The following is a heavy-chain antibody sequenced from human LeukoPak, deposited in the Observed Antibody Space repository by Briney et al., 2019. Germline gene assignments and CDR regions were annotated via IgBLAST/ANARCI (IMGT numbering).Heavy chain of an antibody. CDR1: GYTFTGYY. J-gene: IGHJ4*02. V-gene: IGHV1-2*06. CDR2: INPNSGGT. Sequence: ASVKVSCKASGYTFTGYYVHWVRQAPGQGLEWMGRINPNSGGTNYAQKFQGRVTMTRDTSISTAYMELSRLRSDDTAVYYCARDPPTSYYYDSSGYYPDYWGQGTLVTVSS. D-gene: IGHD3-22*01. CDR3: ARDPPTSYYYDSSGYYPDY.